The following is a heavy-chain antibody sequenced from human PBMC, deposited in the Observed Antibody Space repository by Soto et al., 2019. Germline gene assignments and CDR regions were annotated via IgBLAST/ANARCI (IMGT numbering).Heavy chain of an antibody. J-gene: IGHJ3*02. CDR2: INQSGST. CDR3: ARVVGSSGWYYGSFDI. CDR1: GGSFSGSY. Sequence: SETLSLTCAVYGGSFSGSYWNWIRQPPGKGLEWIGEINQSGSTNYNPSLKSRVTISVDTSKNQFSLKLSSVTAADSAVYYCARVVGSSGWYYGSFDIWGPGKMVTVSS. D-gene: IGHD6-19*01. V-gene: IGHV4-34*01.